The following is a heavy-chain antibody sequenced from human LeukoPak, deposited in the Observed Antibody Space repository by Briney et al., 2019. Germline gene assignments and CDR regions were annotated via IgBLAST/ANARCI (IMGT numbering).Heavy chain of an antibody. J-gene: IGHJ4*02. CDR2: ISSSGSTI. D-gene: IGHD4-17*01. Sequence: GGSLRLSCAASGFTFSDYYMSWIRQAPGKGLEWVSYISSSGSTIYYADSVKGRFTISRDNATNSLYLQMNSLRAEDTAVYYCANIYGDYEWNYWGQGTLVTVSS. CDR3: ANIYGDYEWNY. V-gene: IGHV3-11*04. CDR1: GFTFSDYY.